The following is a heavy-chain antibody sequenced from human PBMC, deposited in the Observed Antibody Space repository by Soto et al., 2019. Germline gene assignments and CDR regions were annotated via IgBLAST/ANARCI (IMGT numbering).Heavy chain of an antibody. CDR1: GFTFSSYW. V-gene: IGHV3-7*01. CDR2: IKQDGSEK. CDR3: AREVRCISTSYYSPWFSP. J-gene: IGHJ5*02. Sequence: GGSLRLSCAASGFTFSSYWMSWVRQAPGKGLEWVANIKQDGSEKYYVDSVKGRFTISRDNAKNSLYLQMNSLRAEDTAVYYCAREVRCISTSYYSPWFSPWGQGTLVTVSS. D-gene: IGHD2-2*01.